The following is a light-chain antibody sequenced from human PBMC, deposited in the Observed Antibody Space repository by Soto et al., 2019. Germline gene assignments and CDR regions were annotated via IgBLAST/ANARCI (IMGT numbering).Light chain of an antibody. CDR1: QSVGRS. V-gene: IGKV3-15*01. CDR3: QQYASTRWT. CDR2: GTS. J-gene: IGKJ1*01. Sequence: IVMTHSPATLSMSPWERATLSCRASQSVGRSLAWYQQKPGQAPRLLMYGTSARATGIPATFSGSGSGTDFTLTINRLQPEDFAVYYCQQYASTRWTFGQGTKVDIK.